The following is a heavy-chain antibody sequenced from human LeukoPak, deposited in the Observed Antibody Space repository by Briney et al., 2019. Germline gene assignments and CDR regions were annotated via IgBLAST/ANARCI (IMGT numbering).Heavy chain of an antibody. CDR2: VSGSGDRT. CDR3: AELGITMIGGV. D-gene: IGHD3-10*02. Sequence: PGGSLRLSCAASGFTFSSYAMSWVRHAPGNGLEWVSAVSGSGDRTYYADSVKGRFAISRDNSKNTLYVQMSSLRAEDTAVYYCAELGITMIGGVWGKGTTVTISS. J-gene: IGHJ6*04. CDR1: GFTFSSYA. V-gene: IGHV3-23*01.